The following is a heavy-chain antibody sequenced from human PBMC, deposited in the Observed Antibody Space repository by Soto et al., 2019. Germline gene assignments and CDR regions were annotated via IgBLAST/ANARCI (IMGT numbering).Heavy chain of an antibody. CDR3: ARFLPDSSGYYRAGAFDI. CDR2: INPNSGGT. Sequence: QVQLVQSGAEVKKPGSSVKVSCKASGYTFTGYYMHWVRQAPGQGLEWMGWINPNSGGTNYAQKCQGRVTMTRDTSISTGYMEMRRLRSDDTAVYYCARFLPDSSGYYRAGAFDIWGQGTMVTVSS. D-gene: IGHD3-22*01. V-gene: IGHV1-2*02. CDR1: GYTFTGYY. J-gene: IGHJ3*02.